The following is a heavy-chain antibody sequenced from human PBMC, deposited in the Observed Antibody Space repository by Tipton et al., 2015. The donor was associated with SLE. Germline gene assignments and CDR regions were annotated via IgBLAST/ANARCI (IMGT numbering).Heavy chain of an antibody. D-gene: IGHD3-16*02. CDR1: GFTFSDYW. Sequence: GSLRLSCAASGFTFSDYWMSCVRQAPGKGLEWVAKIKQDGSEKYYVDSVKGRFTISRDNTKNSLYLQMNSLRDEDTAIYYCVSRPYEVLSAPFDYWGQGALVTVSS. CDR2: IKQDGSEK. V-gene: IGHV3-7*01. CDR3: VSRPYEVLSAPFDY. J-gene: IGHJ4*02.